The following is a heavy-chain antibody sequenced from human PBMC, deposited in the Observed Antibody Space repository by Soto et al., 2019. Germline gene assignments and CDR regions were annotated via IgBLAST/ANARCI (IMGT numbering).Heavy chain of an antibody. CDR3: ARGGYSSSLTGMHV. CDR2: IIPIFGTA. CDR1: GGSFSSYA. V-gene: IGHV1-69*13. Sequence: SVKVSCKAAGGSFSSYAIIWVRQAPGQGLEWMGGIIPIFGTANYAQKFQGRVTITADESTSTPYMELSSLRSEDTAVYYCARGGYSSSLTGMHVSGPGTTVTVSS. D-gene: IGHD6-6*01. J-gene: IGHJ6*01.